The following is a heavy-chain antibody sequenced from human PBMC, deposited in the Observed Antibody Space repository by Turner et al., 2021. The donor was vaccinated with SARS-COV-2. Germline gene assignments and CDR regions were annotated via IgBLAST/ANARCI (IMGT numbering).Heavy chain of an antibody. CDR3: AREGGFSYDHDTFRM. D-gene: IGHD3-16*01. V-gene: IGHV1-2*07. Sequence: QVHLVHSGAEVRKPGASVKVSCKASGYTFTAYYLHWLRQAPGQGPEWMGCISPHSGDTNYSHKSQGRVTITRDTSINTAYMELSRLRSDDTAVYYCAREGGFSYDHDTFRMWGQGAMVTVSS. CDR2: ISPHSGDT. CDR1: GYTFTAYY. J-gene: IGHJ3*02.